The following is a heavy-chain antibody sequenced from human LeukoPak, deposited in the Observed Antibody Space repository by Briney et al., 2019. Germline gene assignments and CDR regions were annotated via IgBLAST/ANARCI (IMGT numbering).Heavy chain of an antibody. Sequence: SETLSLTCTVSGGSISSYYWSWIRQPPGKGLEWIGEMNHSGSTNYNPSLKSRVTISVDTSKNQFSLKLSSVTAADTAVFYCARGLGGSGKQGIMDYWGQGTLVTVSS. D-gene: IGHD3-10*01. CDR2: MNHSGST. J-gene: IGHJ4*02. V-gene: IGHV4-34*01. CDR3: ARGLGGSGKQGIMDY. CDR1: GGSISSYY.